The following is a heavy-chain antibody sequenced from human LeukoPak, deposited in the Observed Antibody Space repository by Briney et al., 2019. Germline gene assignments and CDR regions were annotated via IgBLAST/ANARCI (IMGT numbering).Heavy chain of an antibody. Sequence: PSETLSLTCTVSGGSISSYYWSWIRQPPGKGLEWIGYIYYSGGTNYNPSLKSRVTISVDTSKNQFSLKLSSVTAADTAVYYCAIYDTGPRFDYWGQGTLVTVSS. CDR3: AIYDTGPRFDY. J-gene: IGHJ4*02. CDR2: IYYSGGT. CDR1: GGSISSYY. D-gene: IGHD3-16*01. V-gene: IGHV4-59*01.